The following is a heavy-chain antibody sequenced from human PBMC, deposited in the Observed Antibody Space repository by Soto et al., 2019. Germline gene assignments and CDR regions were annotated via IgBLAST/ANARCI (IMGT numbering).Heavy chain of an antibody. CDR3: VNMMIARGAFDF. V-gene: IGHV3-64D*06. D-gene: IGHD2-21*01. Sequence: GGSLRLSCSASGFAFSSYAMHWVRQTPGKGLEYVSAISPQGGSTYYADSVKGRFTISRDDSKNTVYLQMSSLRPDDTAVYYCVNMMIARGAFDFWGQGTLVTVSS. CDR2: ISPQGGST. J-gene: IGHJ4*02. CDR1: GFAFSSYA.